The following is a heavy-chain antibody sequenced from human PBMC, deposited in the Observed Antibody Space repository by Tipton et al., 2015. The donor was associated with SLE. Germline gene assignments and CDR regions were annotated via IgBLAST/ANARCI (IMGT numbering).Heavy chain of an antibody. Sequence: SLRLSCAASGFTFSNAWMSWVRQAPGKGLEWVGRIKSKTDGGTTDYAAPVKGRFTISRDNSKNTLYLQMNSLRAEDTAVYYCAKAPSNSLRAREPWDYWGQGTLVTVSA. CDR2: IKSKTDGGTT. CDR3: AKAPSNSLRAREPWDY. D-gene: IGHD1-26*01. CDR1: GFTFSNAW. J-gene: IGHJ4*02. V-gene: IGHV3-15*01.